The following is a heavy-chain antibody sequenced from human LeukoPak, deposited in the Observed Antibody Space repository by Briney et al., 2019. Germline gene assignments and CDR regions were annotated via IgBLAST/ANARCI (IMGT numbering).Heavy chain of an antibody. CDR2: INHSGST. CDR3: ARSSSWYYFDY. CDR1: GGSFSGYY. D-gene: IGHD6-13*01. Sequence: SETLSLTCAVYGGSFSGYYWSWIRQPPGKGLEWIGEINHSGSTNYNPSLKSRVTISVDTSKNQFSLKLSSVTAADTAVYYCARSSSWYYFDYWGQGTLVTVSS. J-gene: IGHJ4*02. V-gene: IGHV4-34*01.